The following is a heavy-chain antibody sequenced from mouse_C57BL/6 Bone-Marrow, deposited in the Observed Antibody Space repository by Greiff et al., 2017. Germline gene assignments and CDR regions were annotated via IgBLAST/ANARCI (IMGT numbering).Heavy chain of an antibody. J-gene: IGHJ1*03. Sequence: QVQLQQSGAELVRPGASVKLSCKASGYTFTDYYINWVKQRPGQGLEWIARIYPGSGNTYYNEKFKGKATLTAEKSSSTAYMQLSSLTSEDSAVYFCARKGTTGYWYFDVWGTGTTVTVSS. CDR1: GYTFTDYY. CDR2: IYPGSGNT. V-gene: IGHV1-76*01. CDR3: ARKGTTGYWYFDV. D-gene: IGHD2-12*01.